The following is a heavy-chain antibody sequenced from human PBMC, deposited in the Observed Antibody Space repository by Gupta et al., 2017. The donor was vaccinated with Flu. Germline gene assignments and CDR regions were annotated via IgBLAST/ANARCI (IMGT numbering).Heavy chain of an antibody. J-gene: IGHJ4*02. CDR3: ATVTSGC. CDR2: INHDGSST. Sequence: SSYLQWVRQAPGKGLVWVSRINHDGSSTTYAESVKGRFTISRDNAKNTLYLQMNSLGDDDTAVYYCATVTSGCWGQGTLVTVSS. D-gene: IGHD4-17*01. V-gene: IGHV3-74*03. CDR1: SSY.